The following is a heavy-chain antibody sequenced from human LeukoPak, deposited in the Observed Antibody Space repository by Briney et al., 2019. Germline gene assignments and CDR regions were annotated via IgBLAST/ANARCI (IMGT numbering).Heavy chain of an antibody. V-gene: IGHV3-53*01. CDR1: GFTVSSNY. CDR3: ASRPGSSGPY. J-gene: IGHJ4*02. D-gene: IGHD6-25*01. Sequence: PGGSLRLSCAASGFTVSSNYMSWVRQAPGKGLEWVSVIYTGNSTTYYADSVKGRFTISRDNSKNTLYLQMNNLRAEDTAVYYCASRPGSSGPYWGQGILVTVSS. CDR2: IYTGNSTT.